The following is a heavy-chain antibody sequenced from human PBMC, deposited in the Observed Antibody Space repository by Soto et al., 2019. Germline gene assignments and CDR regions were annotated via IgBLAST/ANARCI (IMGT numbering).Heavy chain of an antibody. J-gene: IGHJ5*02. CDR2: INHSGNT. V-gene: IGHV4-34*01. D-gene: IGHD3-22*01. Sequence: SETLSLTCAVYGGSFSGYYWTWIRQPPGTGLEWIGEINHSGNTNYNPSLKSRVTISVDTSKNQFSMKVTSVTASDTAVYYCARSYYDSTGFAVDPWGQGTLVTVSS. CDR1: GGSFSGYY. CDR3: ARSYYDSTGFAVDP.